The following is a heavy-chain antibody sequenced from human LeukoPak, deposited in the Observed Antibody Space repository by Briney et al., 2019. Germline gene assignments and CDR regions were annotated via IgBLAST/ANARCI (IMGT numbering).Heavy chain of an antibody. J-gene: IGHJ4*02. Sequence: GGSLRLSCAESGFTFNTYGMHWVRQAHGKGLEWVAHIWYDGSNENYADSVKSRFTISTDNTRKTLYMQMNSLRDEDTPVYYCASCGRTIAEATTGWYLDYWGQGTLVTVSS. D-gene: IGHD1-26*01. CDR1: GFTFNTYG. CDR3: ASCGRTIAEATTGWYLDY. CDR2: IWYDGSNE. V-gene: IGHV3-33*01.